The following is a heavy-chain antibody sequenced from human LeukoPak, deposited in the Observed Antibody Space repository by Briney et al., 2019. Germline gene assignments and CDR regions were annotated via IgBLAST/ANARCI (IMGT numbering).Heavy chain of an antibody. CDR3: AKDRLSNGDPAGY. V-gene: IGHV3-74*01. D-gene: IGHD4-17*01. Sequence: GGSLRLSCAASGFTFSDYWMHWVRQAPGKGLVRVSRINYDGSSTSYADSVKGRFTISRDNSKNTLYLQLNSLRAEDTAIYYCAKDRLSNGDPAGYWGQGTLVTVSS. J-gene: IGHJ4*02. CDR2: INYDGSST. CDR1: GFTFSDYW.